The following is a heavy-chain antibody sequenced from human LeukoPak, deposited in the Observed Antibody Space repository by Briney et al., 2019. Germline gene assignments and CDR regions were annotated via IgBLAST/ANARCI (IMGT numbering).Heavy chain of an antibody. CDR3: ARDPCIWTRGVRCSEGIDI. D-gene: IGHD1-1*01. Sequence: ASVKVSCKASGYTFINYGISWVRQAPGQGLEWMGWMSAYSGDTNYAQKVQGRVTMTTDISTTTAYMDLRSLRSDDTAVYYCARDPCIWTRGVRCSEGIDIWGQGTVVTVSS. CDR2: MSAYSGDT. V-gene: IGHV1-18*01. CDR1: GYTFINYG. J-gene: IGHJ3*02.